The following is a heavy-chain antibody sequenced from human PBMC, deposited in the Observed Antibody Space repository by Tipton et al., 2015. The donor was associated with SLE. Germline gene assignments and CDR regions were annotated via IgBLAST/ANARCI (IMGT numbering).Heavy chain of an antibody. CDR3: ARSAGYGSNWAHFDY. CDR1: GGSLSSHY. Sequence: TLSLTCTVSGGSLSSHYWSWIRQPPGKGLEWIGFMYYSGTTNYSPSLRSRVTLSLDIYKKQFSLKMTSVTAADTAVYYCARSAGYGSNWAHFDYWGQGTLVTVSS. CDR2: MYYSGTT. V-gene: IGHV4-59*11. D-gene: IGHD6-13*01. J-gene: IGHJ4*02.